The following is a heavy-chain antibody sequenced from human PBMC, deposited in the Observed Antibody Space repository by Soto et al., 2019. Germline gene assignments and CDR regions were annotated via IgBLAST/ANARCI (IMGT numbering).Heavy chain of an antibody. J-gene: IGHJ3*02. D-gene: IGHD3-10*01. CDR3: ARGELYYASGKYLRDGFNI. CDR1: RGSITFGDYY. CDR2: ISHSGNT. Sequence: LSLTWTVSRGSITFGDYYWTWIRQPPGQGLELWGSISHSGNTYYNASLESRLSLLVGTCKNQFSLKVTSVIVADTAVYYCARGELYYASGKYLRDGFNIWGQGTVVTISS. V-gene: IGHV4-30-4*01.